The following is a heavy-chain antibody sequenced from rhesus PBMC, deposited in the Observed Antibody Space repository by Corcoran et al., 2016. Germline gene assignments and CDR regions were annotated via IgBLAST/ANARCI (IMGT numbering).Heavy chain of an antibody. CDR2: IHGSGDS. CDR1: GGSISGSF. Sequence: QLQLQESGPGLVNPSETLSLACGVAGGSISGSFWTWIRQAPGKGREWIGYIHGSGDSLPNPSLKSRVTLSVDTSRNQLSLRLNSVTAADTAVYYCAKRGDSSFHQDNSLDVWGRGVLVIVSS. J-gene: IGHJ5-2*02. V-gene: IGHV4-169*01. CDR3: AKRGDSSFHQDNSLDV. D-gene: IGHD2-33*01.